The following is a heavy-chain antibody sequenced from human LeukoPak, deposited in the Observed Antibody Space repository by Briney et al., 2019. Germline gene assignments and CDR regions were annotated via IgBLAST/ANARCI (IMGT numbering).Heavy chain of an antibody. Sequence: GGSLRLSCAASRFTFSTYSMNWVRQAPGRGLEWVSYISSSSTNIYYKDSVKGRFTISRDNAKNSLYLHMTSLRAEDTAVYYCVRNNGDNAFDIWGQGTMVILSS. CDR2: ISSSSTNI. CDR1: RFTFSTYS. D-gene: IGHD4-17*01. CDR3: VRNNGDNAFDI. J-gene: IGHJ3*02. V-gene: IGHV3-48*01.